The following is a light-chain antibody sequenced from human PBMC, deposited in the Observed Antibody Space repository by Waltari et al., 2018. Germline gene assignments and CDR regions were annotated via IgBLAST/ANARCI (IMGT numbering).Light chain of an antibody. Sequence: QSVLTQPPSASGTPGQRVPNHCSGTTPNIRRNPVNGYQQRPGTAPKLLIYSNNQRPSGVPDRFSGSKSGTSASLAISGLQSEDEADYYCAAWDDSLNGRVFGGGTKLTVL. CDR3: AAWDDSLNGRV. CDR1: TPNIRRNP. J-gene: IGLJ3*02. CDR2: SNN. V-gene: IGLV1-44*01.